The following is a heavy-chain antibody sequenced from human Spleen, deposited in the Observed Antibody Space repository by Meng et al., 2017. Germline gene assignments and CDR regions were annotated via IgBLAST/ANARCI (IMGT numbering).Heavy chain of an antibody. V-gene: IGHV1-69*13. CDR1: GYTFTGYY. J-gene: IGHJ5*02. CDR3: ARDFGATVTTFVP. Sequence: SVKVSCKASGYTFTGYYMHWVRQAPGQGLEWMGGIIPIFGTANYAQKFQGRVTITADESTSTAYMELSSLRSDDTAVYYCARDFGATVTTFVPWGQGTLVTVSS. D-gene: IGHD4-17*01. CDR2: IIPIFGTA.